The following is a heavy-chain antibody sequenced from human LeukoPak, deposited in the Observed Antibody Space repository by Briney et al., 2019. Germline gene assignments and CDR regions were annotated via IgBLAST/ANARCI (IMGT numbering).Heavy chain of an antibody. CDR1: GFTFSSYG. V-gene: IGHV3-30*02. D-gene: IGHD2-15*01. J-gene: IGHJ5*02. CDR2: IRYDGSNK. Sequence: GGSLRLSCAASGFTFSSYGMHWVRQAPGKGLEWVAFIRYDGSNKYYADSVKGRFTISRDNAKNSLYLQMNSLRAEDTAVYYCARDHGELGYCSGGTCQPWGQGTLVTVSS. CDR3: ARDHGELGYCSGGTCQP.